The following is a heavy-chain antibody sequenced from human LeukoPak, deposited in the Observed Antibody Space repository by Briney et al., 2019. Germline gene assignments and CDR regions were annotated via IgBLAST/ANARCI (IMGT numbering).Heavy chain of an antibody. D-gene: IGHD2-15*01. V-gene: IGHV3-15*01. J-gene: IGHJ3*02. CDR3: TTGDIVVVVAAADAFDI. CDR1: GFTFSNAW. Sequence: GGSLRLSCAASGFTFSNAWMSWVRQAPGKGLEWVGRIKSKTDGGTTDYAAPVKGRFTISRDDSKNTLYLQMNSLNTEDTAVYYCTTGDIVVVVAAADAFDIWGQGTMVTVSS. CDR2: IKSKTDGGTT.